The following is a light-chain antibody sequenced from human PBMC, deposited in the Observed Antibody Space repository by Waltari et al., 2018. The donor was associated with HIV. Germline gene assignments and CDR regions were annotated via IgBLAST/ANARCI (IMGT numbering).Light chain of an antibody. CDR1: QNILDIPNNKNY. Sequence: DIVMTQSPDSLAVSVGERATINCKSSQNILDIPNNKNYLTWYQQKPGQSPKLLIYWASTREAGVPDRFRGSGSGTDFTLTISSLQAEDVAVYYCQQHYSTPWTFGEGTKVGIK. J-gene: IGKJ1*01. CDR3: QQHYSTPWT. V-gene: IGKV4-1*01. CDR2: WAS.